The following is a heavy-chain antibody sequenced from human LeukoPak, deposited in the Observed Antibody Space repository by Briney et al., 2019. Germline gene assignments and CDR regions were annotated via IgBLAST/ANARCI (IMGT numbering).Heavy chain of an antibody. CDR2: INHSGST. D-gene: IGHD3-22*01. J-gene: IGHJ4*02. CDR3: ARGVIFDSSGYHFDY. CDR1: GGSFSGYY. Sequence: ASETLSLTCAVYGGSFSGYYWSWIRQPPGKGLEWIGEINHSGSTNYNPSLKSRVTISVDTSKNQFSLKLSSVTAADTAVYYCARGVIFDSSGYHFDYWGQGTLVTVSS. V-gene: IGHV4-34*01.